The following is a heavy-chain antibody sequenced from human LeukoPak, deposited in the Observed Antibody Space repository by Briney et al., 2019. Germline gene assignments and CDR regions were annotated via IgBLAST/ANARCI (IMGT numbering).Heavy chain of an antibody. D-gene: IGHD5-24*01. J-gene: IGHJ4*02. CDR1: GYSFTSYW. V-gene: IGHV5-51*01. CDR3: ARQDERLQLGY. Sequence: GESLKISCQGSGYSFTSYWIGWVRQMPGKGLEWMGIIYPGDSDTRYSPSFQGQVTLSADKSISTAFLQWSSLKASDTAMYYCARQDERLQLGYWGQGTLVTVSS. CDR2: IYPGDSDT.